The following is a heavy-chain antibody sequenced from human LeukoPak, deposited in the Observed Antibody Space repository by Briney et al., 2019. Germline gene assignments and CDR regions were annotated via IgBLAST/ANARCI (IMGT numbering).Heavy chain of an antibody. D-gene: IGHD2-2*01. CDR2: INPNSGGT. CDR3: ARERGAIGIDY. J-gene: IGHJ4*02. CDR1: GYTFTGYY. Sequence: ASVKVSCKASGYTFTGYYMHWVRQAPGQGLEWMGRINPNSGGTNYAQKFQGRVTVTRDTSISTAYMELSRLRSDDTAVYYYARERGAIGIDYWGQGTLVTVSS. V-gene: IGHV1-2*06.